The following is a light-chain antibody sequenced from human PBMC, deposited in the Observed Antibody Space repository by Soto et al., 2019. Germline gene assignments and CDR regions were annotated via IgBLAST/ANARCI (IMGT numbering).Light chain of an antibody. J-gene: IGKJ2*01. V-gene: IGKV2-30*01. CDR3: MQGADGPYA. CDR1: QSLVYRDGNTY. CDR2: KVS. Sequence: DVVVTQSPLSLPVTLGQPASISCRSSQSLVYRDGNTYLTWFQQRPGQSLRRLIYKVSNRDSGVPDRVSGRGSGTDFTLKISSVDAEDFAIYNSMQGADGPYAFGQGTKLEI.